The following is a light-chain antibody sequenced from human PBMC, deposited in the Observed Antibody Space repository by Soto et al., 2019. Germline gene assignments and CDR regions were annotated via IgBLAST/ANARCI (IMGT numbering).Light chain of an antibody. J-gene: IGKJ1*01. Sequence: DIQMTQSPSTLSASVGDRVTITCRASKSISSWLAWYQQKPGKAPNLLIYKASSLESGVPSRFSGSASGTEFTLTISSLQPDDFATYYCQQYNSYLWTFGQGTKVEIK. CDR2: KAS. CDR1: KSISSW. V-gene: IGKV1-5*03. CDR3: QQYNSYLWT.